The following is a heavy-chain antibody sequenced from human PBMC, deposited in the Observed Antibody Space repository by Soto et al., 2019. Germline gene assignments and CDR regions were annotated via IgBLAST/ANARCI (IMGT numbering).Heavy chain of an antibody. V-gene: IGHV3-13*01. CDR3: AREGRGQTYGELDY. CDR2: IGTSGDT. CDR1: GFTFSSYD. Sequence: PGGSLRLSRAASGFTFSSYDMHWVRQATGKGLEWVSAIGTSGDTYYAGSVKGRFTISRENAKNSLYLQMNSLRAGDTAVYYCAREGRGQTYGELDYWGQGTLVT. D-gene: IGHD3-10*01. J-gene: IGHJ4*02.